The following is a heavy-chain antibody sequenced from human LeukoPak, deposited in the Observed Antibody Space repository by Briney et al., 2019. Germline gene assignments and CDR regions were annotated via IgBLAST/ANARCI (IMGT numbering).Heavy chain of an antibody. CDR1: GGSISNYY. Sequence: PSETLSLTCSVSGGSISNYYWSWIRQPAGKGLEWIGRIYTSGSTNYNPSLKSRVTMSVDTSKNQFSLKLSSVTAADTAVYYCARGSQWLANFDYWGQGTLVTVSS. CDR3: ARGSQWLANFDY. D-gene: IGHD6-19*01. V-gene: IGHV4-4*07. CDR2: IYTSGST. J-gene: IGHJ4*02.